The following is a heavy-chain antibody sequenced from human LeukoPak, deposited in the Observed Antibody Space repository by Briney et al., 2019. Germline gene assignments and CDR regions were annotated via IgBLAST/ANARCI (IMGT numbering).Heavy chain of an antibody. D-gene: IGHD2-15*01. Sequence: GGSLRLSCTASGFTFGDYAMSWVRQAPGKGLEWVGFIRSKAYGGTTEYAASVKGRFTISRDDSKSIAYLQMNSLKTEDTAVYYCTRADIVVVVAAFDYWGQGTLVTASS. CDR1: GFTFGDYA. CDR3: TRADIVVVVAAFDY. CDR2: IRSKAYGGTT. V-gene: IGHV3-49*04. J-gene: IGHJ4*02.